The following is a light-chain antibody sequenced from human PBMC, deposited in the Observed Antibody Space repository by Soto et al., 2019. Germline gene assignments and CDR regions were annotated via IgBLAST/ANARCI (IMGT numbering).Light chain of an antibody. V-gene: IGKV2-28*01. CDR3: MQALQSPIT. Sequence: LVMTQSPLSLPVTPGEPASISCRSSQSLLHSNGYDYLDWYLQKPGQSPQLXIYLGSTRASGVPDRFSGSGSGTDFTLKISRVEAEDVGVYYCMQALQSPITFGQGTRLEIK. J-gene: IGKJ5*01. CDR2: LGS. CDR1: QSLLHSNGYDY.